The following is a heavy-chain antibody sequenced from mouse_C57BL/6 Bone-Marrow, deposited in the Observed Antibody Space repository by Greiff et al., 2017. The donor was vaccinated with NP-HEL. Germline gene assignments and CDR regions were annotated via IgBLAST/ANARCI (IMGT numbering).Heavy chain of an antibody. V-gene: IGHV1-59*01. CDR2: IDPSDSYT. J-gene: IGHJ1*03. D-gene: IGHD1-1*02. Sequence: QVQLQQSGPVLVKPGASVKMSCKASGYTFTSYWMHWVKQRPGQGLEWIGVIDPSDSYTNYNQKFKGKATLTVDTSSSTAYMQLSSLTSEDSAVYYCARSYGLYWYFDVWGTGTTVTVSS. CDR3: ARSYGLYWYFDV. CDR1: GYTFTSYW.